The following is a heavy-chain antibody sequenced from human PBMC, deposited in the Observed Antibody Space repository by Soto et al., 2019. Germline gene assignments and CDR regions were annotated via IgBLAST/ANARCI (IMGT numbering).Heavy chain of an antibody. J-gene: IGHJ6*02. Sequence: SETLSLTCTVSGASIGGSGYYWGWTRQPPGKGLEWSANIYHSGRTHYNPSLKSRLTISVDTSKNHFSLKLTSVTAADMAVYYCARGVVPDVWGQGTTVTVSS. CDR1: GASIGGSGYY. D-gene: IGHD6-6*01. V-gene: IGHV4-39*02. CDR2: IYHSGRT. CDR3: ARGVVPDV.